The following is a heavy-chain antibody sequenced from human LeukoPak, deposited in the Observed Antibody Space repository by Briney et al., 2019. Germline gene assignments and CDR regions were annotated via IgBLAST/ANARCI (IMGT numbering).Heavy chain of an antibody. V-gene: IGHV4-59*08. J-gene: IGHJ3*02. D-gene: IGHD1-26*01. CDR1: GGSINSYY. CDR3: ARRLRMEGGTRGGDALDI. CDR2: IYNSGST. Sequence: SETLSLTCTVSGGSINSYYWTWIRQSPGKGLEWIGYIYNSGSTNYNPSLKSRVTISADTSKKQFSLRVTSVTAADTAVYYCARRLRMEGGTRGGDALDIWGQGTMVTVSS.